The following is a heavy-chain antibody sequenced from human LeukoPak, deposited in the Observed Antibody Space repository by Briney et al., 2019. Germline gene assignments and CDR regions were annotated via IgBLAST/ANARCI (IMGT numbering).Heavy chain of an antibody. Sequence: GGSLRLSCAASGFTVSSNYMSWVRQAPGKGLEWVSVIHSGGSTYYADSVRGRFTISRDNSKNTLFLQMSSLRAEDTAVYYCAREGVGDQWVQYWGQETLVTVSS. D-gene: IGHD3-10*01. J-gene: IGHJ4*02. CDR2: IHSGGST. CDR1: GFTVSSNY. CDR3: AREGVGDQWVQY. V-gene: IGHV3-66*01.